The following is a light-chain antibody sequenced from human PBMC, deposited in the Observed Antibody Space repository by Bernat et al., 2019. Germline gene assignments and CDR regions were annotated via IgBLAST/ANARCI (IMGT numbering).Light chain of an antibody. CDR2: EVD. CDR1: RSDIGSYNL. Sequence: QSALTQHASVSGSPGQSITISCSGTRSDIGSYNLVSWYQQHPGEAPKLIIYEVDKRPSGVSDRFSGSRSDSAASLTISGLQAEDAAHYYCCSYAGTTAFWVFGGGTTVTVL. V-gene: IGLV2-23*02. CDR3: CSYAGTTAFWV. J-gene: IGLJ3*02.